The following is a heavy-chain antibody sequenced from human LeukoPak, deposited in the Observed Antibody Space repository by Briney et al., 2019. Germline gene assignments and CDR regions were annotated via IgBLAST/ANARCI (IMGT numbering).Heavy chain of an antibody. D-gene: IGHD3-22*01. J-gene: IGHJ4*02. V-gene: IGHV4-59*01. CDR1: GGSISSYY. CDR2: IYYSGST. CDR3: AGASYDSSGVH. Sequence: PSETLSLTCTVSGGSISSYYWSWIRQPPGKGLEWIGYIYYSGSTNYYPSLKSRVTLSVDTSKNQFSLKLSPGAAADTAVYYCAGASYDSSGVHWGQGTLVTVYS.